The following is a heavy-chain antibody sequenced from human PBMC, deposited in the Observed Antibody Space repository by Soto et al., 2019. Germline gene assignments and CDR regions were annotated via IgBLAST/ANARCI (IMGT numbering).Heavy chain of an antibody. CDR2: ISGSGDSA. Sequence: GGSLRLSCTASGFPFSHYAMNWVRQGPGTRLEWVADISGSGDSARYADSVRGRFTISRDNSRDTLYLQMNSLRVDDTAVYYCGKERRGSGWSVCNFWGQGALVTVYS. CDR1: GFPFSHYA. V-gene: IGHV3-23*01. D-gene: IGHD6-19*01. J-gene: IGHJ4*02. CDR3: GKERRGSGWSVCNF.